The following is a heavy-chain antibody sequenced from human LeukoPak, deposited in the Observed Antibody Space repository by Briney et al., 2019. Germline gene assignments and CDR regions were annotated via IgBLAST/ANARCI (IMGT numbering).Heavy chain of an antibody. CDR2: TNHSGST. CDR3: ARGRAFDI. Sequence: SETLSLTCTVSGGSLSSYYWNWIRQPPGKGLEWIGETNHSGSTNYNPSLKSRVTISVDTSKNQFSLKLSSVTAADTAVYYCARGRAFDIWGQGTMVTVSS. V-gene: IGHV4-34*01. CDR1: GGSLSSYY. J-gene: IGHJ3*02.